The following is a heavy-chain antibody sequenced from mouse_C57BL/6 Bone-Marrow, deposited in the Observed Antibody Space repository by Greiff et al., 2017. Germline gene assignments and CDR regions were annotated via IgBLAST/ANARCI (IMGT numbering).Heavy chain of an antibody. CDR1: GYTFTSYG. CDR2: IYPRSGNT. J-gene: IGHJ3*02. D-gene: IGHD1-2*01. CDR3: ARPYGYRVDWVGY. V-gene: IGHV1-81*01. Sequence: QVQLQQSGAELARPGASVKLSCKASGYTFTSYGISWVKQRTGQGLEWIGEIYPRSGNTYYNEKFKGKATLAADKSSSTAYMELRSLSSEESAVYCCARPYGYRVDWVGYWGQATLVTVSA.